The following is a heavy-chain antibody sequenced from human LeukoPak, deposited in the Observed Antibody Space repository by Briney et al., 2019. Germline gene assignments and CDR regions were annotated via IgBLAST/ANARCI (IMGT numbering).Heavy chain of an antibody. CDR2: IIPIFGTA. D-gene: IGHD3-10*01. Sequence: GSSVTVSCKASGGTLSSYATSWVRQAPGQGLEWMGGIIPIFGTANYAQKFQGRVTITADESTSTAYMELSSLRSEDTAVYYCARVVTPMVRGATLPPYYFDYWGQGTLVTVSS. J-gene: IGHJ4*02. CDR1: GGTLSSYA. V-gene: IGHV1-69*01. CDR3: ARVVTPMVRGATLPPYYFDY.